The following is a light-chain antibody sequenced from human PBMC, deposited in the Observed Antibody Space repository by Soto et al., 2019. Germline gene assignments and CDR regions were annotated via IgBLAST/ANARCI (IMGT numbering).Light chain of an antibody. J-gene: IGKJ3*01. V-gene: IGKV1-33*01. Sequence: DIQMTQSPSSLSASVGDRVTITCQASQDISKYVNGYQQKTGKAPKLLIYDESNLETGVPSRFSGRGSGTDFTFTISSLQPEDIATYYCQQYDNLPHGTFGPGTKVDIK. CDR1: QDISKY. CDR2: DES. CDR3: QQYDNLPHGT.